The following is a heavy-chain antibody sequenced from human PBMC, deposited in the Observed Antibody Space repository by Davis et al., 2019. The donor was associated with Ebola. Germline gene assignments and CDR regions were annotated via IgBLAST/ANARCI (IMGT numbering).Heavy chain of an antibody. D-gene: IGHD3-10*01. Sequence: SVKVSCKASGYTFTGYYIYWVRQAPGQGLEWMGRIIPILGIANYAQKFQGRVTITADKSTSAAYMELSSLRSEDTAVYYCARAHNYGSYYYYGMDVWGQGTTVTVSS. CDR1: GYTFTGYY. CDR3: ARAHNYGSYYYYGMDV. CDR2: IIPILGIA. V-gene: IGHV1-69*02. J-gene: IGHJ6*02.